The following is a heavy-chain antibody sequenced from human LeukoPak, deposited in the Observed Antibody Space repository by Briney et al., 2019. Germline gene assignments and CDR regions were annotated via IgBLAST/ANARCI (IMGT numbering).Heavy chain of an antibody. V-gene: IGHV1-24*01. D-gene: IGHD1-7*01. Sequence: ASVKVSCKVSGHTLTEISFHWVRQAPGKGLEWMGGLDPEDGETLYAQKFQGRVTMTEDTSTDTAYMELSSLRSDDTAVYYCATVAGTTWDENWFDPWGQGTLVTVSS. CDR2: LDPEDGET. J-gene: IGHJ5*02. CDR1: GHTLTEIS. CDR3: ATVAGTTWDENWFDP.